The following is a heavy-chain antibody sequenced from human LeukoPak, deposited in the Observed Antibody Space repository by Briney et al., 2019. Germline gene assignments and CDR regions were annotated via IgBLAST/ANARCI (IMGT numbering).Heavy chain of an antibody. CDR1: GFTFDDYA. Sequence: GGSLRLSCAASGFTFDDYAMHWVRQAPGKGLEWVSGISWNSGSIGYADSVKGRFTISRDNAKNSLYLQMNSLRAEDTALYYCAKGYSSSWYEAVFDYWGQGTLVTVSS. CDR2: ISWNSGSI. V-gene: IGHV3-9*01. CDR3: AKGYSSSWYEAVFDY. D-gene: IGHD6-13*01. J-gene: IGHJ4*02.